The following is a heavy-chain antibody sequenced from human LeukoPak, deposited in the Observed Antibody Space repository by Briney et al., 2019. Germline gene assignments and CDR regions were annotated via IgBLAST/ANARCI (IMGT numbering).Heavy chain of an antibody. CDR1: GVSVTSGGYY. CDR3: ARSYGDYYLDY. CDR2: IYHSGST. Sequence: SETLSLTCTVSGVSVTSGGYYWTWVRQHPGKGLEWIGYIYHSGSTYCNPSLKSRVTMSVDRSKNQFSVNLTSVTAADTAVYYCARSYGDYYLDYWGQGTLVTVSS. J-gene: IGHJ4*02. V-gene: IGHV4-31*03. D-gene: IGHD4-17*01.